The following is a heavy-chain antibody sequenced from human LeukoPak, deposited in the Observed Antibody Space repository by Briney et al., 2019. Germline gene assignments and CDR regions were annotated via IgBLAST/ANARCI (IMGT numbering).Heavy chain of an antibody. J-gene: IGHJ6*03. CDR1: GFTFINYG. CDR2: IRYDGSNK. V-gene: IGHV3-30*02. CDR3: AKMFGSGSYQPPYYYYYMDV. D-gene: IGHD3-10*01. Sequence: PGGSLRLSCAASGFTFINYGMHWVRQAPGKGLEWVAFIRYDGSNKYYADSVRGRFTISRDNSKNTLYLQMNSLRAEDTAVYYCAKMFGSGSYQPPYYYYYMDVWGKGTTVTISS.